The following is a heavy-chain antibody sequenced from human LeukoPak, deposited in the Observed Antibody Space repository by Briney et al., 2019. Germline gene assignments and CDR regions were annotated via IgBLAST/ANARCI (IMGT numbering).Heavy chain of an antibody. CDR2: IYPSGDST. V-gene: IGHV3-23*01. J-gene: IGHJ4*02. Sequence: GGSLRLSCAASGFTFSTYSMTWVRQGPGKGLEWVSSIYPSGDSTFYADSVKGRFTISRDNSKNTLYLQMSSLRTEDTAIYYCAKDVVPDSGWDLDYWGQGTLVTVSS. CDR3: AKDVVPDSGWDLDY. CDR1: GFTFSTYS. D-gene: IGHD6-19*01.